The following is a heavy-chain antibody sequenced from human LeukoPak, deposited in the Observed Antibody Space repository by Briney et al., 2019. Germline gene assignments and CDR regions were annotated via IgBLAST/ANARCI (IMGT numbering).Heavy chain of an antibody. D-gene: IGHD6-13*01. J-gene: IGHJ5*02. V-gene: IGHV1-2*02. CDR1: GYTFTSYY. Sequence: GASVKVSCKASGYTFTSYYMHWVRQAPGQGLEWMGWINPNSGGTNYAQKFQGRVTMTRDTSISTAYMELSRLRSDDTAVYYCARGRPTTSIAAAGVNWFDPWGQGTLVTVSS. CDR3: ARGRPTTSIAAAGVNWFDP. CDR2: INPNSGGT.